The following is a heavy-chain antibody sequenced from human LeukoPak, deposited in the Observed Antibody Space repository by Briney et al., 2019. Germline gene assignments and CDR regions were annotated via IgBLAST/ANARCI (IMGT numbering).Heavy chain of an antibody. CDR3: ARGSGMDV. V-gene: IGHV3-7*05. CDR1: GFNFSNNW. Sequence: GGSLRHSCAASGFNFSNNWMNWVRLAPGKGLECVANIKQDGTEKYYVDSVKGRFTISRDNAKNSLYLQMNSLRAEDTAVYYCARGSGMDVWGQGTTVTVS. J-gene: IGHJ6*02. CDR2: IKQDGTEK.